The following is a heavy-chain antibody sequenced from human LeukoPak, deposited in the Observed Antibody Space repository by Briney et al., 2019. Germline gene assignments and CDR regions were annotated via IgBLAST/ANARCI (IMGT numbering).Heavy chain of an antibody. J-gene: IGHJ6*02. CDR3: ARGSPHGDCSGGSCYYYYYYGMDV. D-gene: IGHD2-15*01. CDR1: GGSFSGYY. Sequence: SETLSLTCAVYGGSFSGYYWSWIRQPPGKRLEWIGEINHSGSTNYNPSLKTRATISVDTSKNQFSLKLCSVTAADTAVYYCARGSPHGDCSGGSCYYYYYYGMDVWGQRTTVTVSS. CDR2: INHSGST. V-gene: IGHV4-34*01.